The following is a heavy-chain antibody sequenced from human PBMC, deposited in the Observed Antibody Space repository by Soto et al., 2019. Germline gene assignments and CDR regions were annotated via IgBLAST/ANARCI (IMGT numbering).Heavy chain of an antibody. V-gene: IGHV3-72*01. CDR1: GFTFSDHY. D-gene: IGHD3-10*01. J-gene: IGHJ4*02. CDR3: TVWGSGNDFGAA. CDR2: SKNKADSYTT. Sequence: EVQLVESGGGLVQPGGSLRLSCAASGFTFSDHYMDWVRQAPGKGLEWVGRSKNKADSYTTEYAASVKGRFTISRDCSKISLLRQMDSLKTEDTAVYYCTVWGSGNDFGAAWGQGILVTVSS.